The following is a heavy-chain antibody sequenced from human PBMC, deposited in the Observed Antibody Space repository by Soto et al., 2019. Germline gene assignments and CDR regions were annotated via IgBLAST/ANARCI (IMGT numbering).Heavy chain of an antibody. V-gene: IGHV4-59*08. CDR2: IYYSGTT. J-gene: IGHJ5*02. CDR1: GGSISGYY. D-gene: IGHD3-10*01. CDR3: ARLIPRTGNWFDP. Sequence: SETLSLTCTVSGGSISGYYWSWIRQPPGKGLEWIGYIYYSGTTNYNPSLKSRVTISVDTSKNQFSLKLTSVTATDTAIYFCARLIPRTGNWFDPWGQGTLVTVSS.